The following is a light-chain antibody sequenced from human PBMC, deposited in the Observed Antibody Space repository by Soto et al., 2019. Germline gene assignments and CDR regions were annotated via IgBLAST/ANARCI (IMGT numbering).Light chain of an antibody. V-gene: IGKV3D-20*02. CDR1: QSVSSSY. J-gene: IGKJ3*01. Sequence: EIVLTQSPGTLSLSPGERATLSCRASQSVSSSYLAWYQQKPGQAPRLLIYGASSRATGIPDRFSGSGSGTDFTLTISRLEPEDFAVYYCQQRSNWPPAFTFGPGTKVDI. CDR3: QQRSNWPPAFT. CDR2: GAS.